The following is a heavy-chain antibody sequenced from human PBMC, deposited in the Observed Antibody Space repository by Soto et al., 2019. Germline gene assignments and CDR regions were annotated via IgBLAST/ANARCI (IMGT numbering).Heavy chain of an antibody. CDR1: GFTFSSYA. CDR2: ISYDGSDK. CDR3: ARDYYKYYDSSGYYRSAAS. V-gene: IGHV3-30-3*01. Sequence: GGSLRLSCAASGFTFSSYAMHWVRQAPGKGLEWVALISYDGSDKDYADSVKGRFTISRDNSRNTLFLQMNSLRAEDTAVYYCARDYYKYYDSSGYYRSAASWGQGTLVTVSS. J-gene: IGHJ5*02. D-gene: IGHD3-22*01.